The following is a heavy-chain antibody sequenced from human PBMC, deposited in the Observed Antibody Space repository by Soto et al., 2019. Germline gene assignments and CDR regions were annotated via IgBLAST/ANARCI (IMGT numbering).Heavy chain of an antibody. CDR1: GYTFSDYG. CDR2: ISTNNGNT. Sequence: QVQLVQSGAEVKKPGASVKVSCKASGYTFSDYGISWVRQAPGQRPEYMGWISTNNGNTKYAQNIQGRVTMTTDTSTSTGYMELRSLRPDDTAVYYCAIQRAGAYGMDVW. J-gene: IGHJ6*01. D-gene: IGHD3-10*01. CDR3: AIQRAGAYGMDV. V-gene: IGHV1-18*01.